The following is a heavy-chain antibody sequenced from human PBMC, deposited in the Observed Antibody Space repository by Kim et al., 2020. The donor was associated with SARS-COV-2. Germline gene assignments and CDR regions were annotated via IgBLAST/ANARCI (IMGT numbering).Heavy chain of an antibody. CDR2: IWYDGSNK. V-gene: IGHV3-33*06. Sequence: GGSLRLSCAASGFTFSSYGMHWVRQAPGKGLEWVAVIWYDGSNKYYADSVKGRFTISRDNSKNTLYLQMNSLRAEDTAVYYCAKEDGAASLDYWGQGTLVTVSS. J-gene: IGHJ4*02. CDR3: AKEDGAASLDY. CDR1: GFTFSSYG. D-gene: IGHD6-13*01.